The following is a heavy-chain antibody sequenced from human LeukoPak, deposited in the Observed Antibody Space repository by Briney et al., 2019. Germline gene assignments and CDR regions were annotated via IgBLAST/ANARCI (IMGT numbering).Heavy chain of an antibody. CDR1: GFTFSIYW. V-gene: IGHV3-7*01. CDR3: ARTLYSSSIDY. CDR2: IKQDGSEK. J-gene: IGHJ4*02. D-gene: IGHD6-6*01. Sequence: GGPLRLSCAASGFTFSIYWMSWVRQAPGKGLEWVANIKQDGSEKYYVDSVKGRFTISRDNAKNSLYLQMNSLRAEDTAVYYCARTLYSSSIDYWGQGTLVTVSS.